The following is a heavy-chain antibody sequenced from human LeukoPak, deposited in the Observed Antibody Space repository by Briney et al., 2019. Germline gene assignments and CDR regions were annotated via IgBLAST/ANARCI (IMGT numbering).Heavy chain of an antibody. Sequence: QPGGSLRLSCAASGFTFSSYAMSWVRQAPGKGLEWASAISGSGGSTYYADSVKGRFTISRDNSKNTLYLQMNSLRAEDTAVYYCAKDRDSFGSRWLVYFDYWGQGTLVTVSS. V-gene: IGHV3-23*01. CDR3: AKDRDSFGSRWLVYFDY. J-gene: IGHJ4*02. D-gene: IGHD6-19*01. CDR2: ISGSGGST. CDR1: GFTFSSYA.